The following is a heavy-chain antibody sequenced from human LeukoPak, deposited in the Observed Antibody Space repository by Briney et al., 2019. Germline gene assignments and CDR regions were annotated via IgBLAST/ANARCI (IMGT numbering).Heavy chain of an antibody. CDR3: ARASGIVGATGLYYYYYIDV. J-gene: IGHJ6*03. CDR2: INPNSGGT. D-gene: IGHD1-26*01. Sequence: ASVKVSCKASGYTFTGYYMHWVRQAPGQGREWMGWINPNSGGTNYAQKFQGRVTMTRDTSISTAYMELSRLRSADTAVYYCARASGIVGATGLYYYYYIDVWGKGTTVTVSS. CDR1: GYTFTGYY. V-gene: IGHV1-2*02.